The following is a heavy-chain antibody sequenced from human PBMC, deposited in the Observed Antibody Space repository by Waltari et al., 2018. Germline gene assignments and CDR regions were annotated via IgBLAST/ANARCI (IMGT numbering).Heavy chain of an antibody. Sequence: QVQLQESGPGLVKPSQTLSLTCTVFGDSLSSGRYYWSWMRQPAGEGLEWLGRIYISGRTNYNPSLGGRVTLAEDTSKNQFSLGLTSVTAADTAVYYCASNRLIAPGVFDSWGQGTLVTVSS. CDR2: IYISGRT. CDR1: GDSLSSGRYY. J-gene: IGHJ4*02. CDR3: ASNRLIAPGVFDS. V-gene: IGHV4-61*02. D-gene: IGHD2-8*01.